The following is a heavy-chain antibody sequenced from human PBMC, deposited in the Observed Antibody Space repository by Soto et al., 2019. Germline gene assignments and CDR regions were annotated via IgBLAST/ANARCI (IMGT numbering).Heavy chain of an antibody. D-gene: IGHD2-2*01. CDR1: GYTFINYY. CDR2: INPSGGRT. Sequence: ASVKVSCKSSGYTFINYYVHWVRQAPGQGLEWMGMINPSGGRTTYSQKFQGRVTMTRDTSTSTAYVELSSLRSDDTAVYYCAREKASTSLLAPHQYGMDVWGQGTTVTVSS. J-gene: IGHJ6*02. CDR3: AREKASTSLLAPHQYGMDV. V-gene: IGHV1-46*01.